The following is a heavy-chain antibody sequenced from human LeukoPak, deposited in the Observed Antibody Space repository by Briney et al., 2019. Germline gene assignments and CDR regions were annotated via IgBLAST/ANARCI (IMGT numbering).Heavy chain of an antibody. CDR3: ARDRGSSGWYEFDY. J-gene: IGHJ4*02. Sequence: GGSLRLSCAASGFTFSSSAMSWVRQAPGKGLEWVANIKQDGSEKYYVDSVKGRFTISRDNAKNSLYLQMNSLRAEDTAVYYCARDRGSSGWYEFDYWGQGTLVTVSS. CDR1: GFTFSSSA. V-gene: IGHV3-7*01. CDR2: IKQDGSEK. D-gene: IGHD6-19*01.